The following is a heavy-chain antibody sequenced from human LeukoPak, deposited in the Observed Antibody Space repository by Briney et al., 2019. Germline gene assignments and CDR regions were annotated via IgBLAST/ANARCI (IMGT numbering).Heavy chain of an antibody. Sequence: GGSLRLSCAASGSTFSSYAMSWVRQAPGKGLEWVSAISGSGGSTYYADSVKGRFTISRDNSKNTLYLQMNSLRAEDTAVYYCARRYSGSYYDFDYWGQGTLVTVSS. CDR2: ISGSGGST. CDR3: ARRYSGSYYDFDY. CDR1: GSTFSSYA. D-gene: IGHD1-26*01. V-gene: IGHV3-23*01. J-gene: IGHJ4*02.